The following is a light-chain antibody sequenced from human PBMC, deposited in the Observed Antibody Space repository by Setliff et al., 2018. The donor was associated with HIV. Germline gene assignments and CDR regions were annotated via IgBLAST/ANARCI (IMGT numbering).Light chain of an antibody. V-gene: IGLV1-40*01. CDR3: CSYAGRYTYG. Sequence: QSALAQPPSVSGAPGQRVTIACTGSSSNIGAGYDVHWYQQLPGTAPKLLIYSHINRPTGVPDRFSGSKSGNAASLIISGLQADDEADYYCCSYAGRYTYGVGSGTKV. CDR2: SHI. CDR1: SSNIGAGYD. J-gene: IGLJ1*01.